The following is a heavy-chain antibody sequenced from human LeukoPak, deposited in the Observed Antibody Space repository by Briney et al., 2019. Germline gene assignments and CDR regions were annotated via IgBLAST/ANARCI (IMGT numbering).Heavy chain of an antibody. Sequence: GGSLRLSCAASGFTFRSYDMSWVRQAPWKGLEWVSAISGSGGSTYYADSVKGRFTISRDNSKNTLYLQMDSLRAEDTAVYYCAKVPLSQRGNQADDYWGQGTLVTVSS. V-gene: IGHV3-23*01. CDR2: ISGSGGST. D-gene: IGHD1-14*01. CDR1: GFTFRSYD. CDR3: AKVPLSQRGNQADDY. J-gene: IGHJ4*02.